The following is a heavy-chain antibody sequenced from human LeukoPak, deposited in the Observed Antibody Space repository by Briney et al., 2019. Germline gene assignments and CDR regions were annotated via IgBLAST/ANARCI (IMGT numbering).Heavy chain of an antibody. CDR2: IHYSGST. CDR1: GGSISSYY. CDR3: ARRGSNWGYYFDY. D-gene: IGHD7-27*01. V-gene: IGHV4-59*08. Sequence: SETLSLTCTVSGGSISSYYWSWIRQPPGKGLEWIGYIHYSGSTNYNPSLKSRVTISVDTSKNQFSLKLSSVTAADTAVYYCARRGSNWGYYFDYWGQGTLVTVSS. J-gene: IGHJ4*02.